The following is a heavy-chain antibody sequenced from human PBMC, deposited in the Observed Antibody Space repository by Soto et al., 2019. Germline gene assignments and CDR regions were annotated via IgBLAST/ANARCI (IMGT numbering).Heavy chain of an antibody. D-gene: IGHD6-6*01. CDR2: TYYRSKWYN. Sequence: PSQTLSLTCVISGDSVFSNSAAWTWIRQSPSGALEWLGKTYYRSKWYNDSAMSVEGRITIKPDTSKNQFSLQLKSVSPDDAAVYYCVKETQYSSSSGVRYFDHWGRGTLVTVSS. V-gene: IGHV6-1*01. CDR1: GDSVFSNSAA. CDR3: VKETQYSSSSGVRYFDH. J-gene: IGHJ4*02.